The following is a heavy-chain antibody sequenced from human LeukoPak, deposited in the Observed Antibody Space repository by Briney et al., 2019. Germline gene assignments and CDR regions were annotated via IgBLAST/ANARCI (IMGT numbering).Heavy chain of an antibody. D-gene: IGHD3-9*01. CDR3: ARDTSVLRYFDWSPHAYWFDP. CDR1: GFTSSSYW. J-gene: IGHJ5*02. CDR2: IKQDGSEK. V-gene: IGHV3-7*01. Sequence: GGSLRLSCAASGFTSSSYWMSWVRQAPGKGLEWVANIKQDGSEKYYVDSVKGRFTISRDNAKNSLYLQMNSLRAEDTAVYYCARDTSVLRYFDWSPHAYWFDPWGQGTLVTVSS.